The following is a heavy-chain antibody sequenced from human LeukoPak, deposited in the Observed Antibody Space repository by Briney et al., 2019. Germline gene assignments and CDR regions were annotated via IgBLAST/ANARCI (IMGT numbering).Heavy chain of an antibody. J-gene: IGHJ2*01. V-gene: IGHV4-34*01. D-gene: IGHD1-26*01. CDR2: INHSGST. CDR3: ARVRGSYSWYFDP. CDR1: GGSFRGYY. Sequence: KPSETLSLTCAVYGGSFRGYYWSWIRQPPGKGLEWIGEINHSGSTNYNPSLKSRVTMSVDTSKNQFSLKLSSVTAADTAVYYCARVRGSYSWYFDPWGRGTLVTVSS.